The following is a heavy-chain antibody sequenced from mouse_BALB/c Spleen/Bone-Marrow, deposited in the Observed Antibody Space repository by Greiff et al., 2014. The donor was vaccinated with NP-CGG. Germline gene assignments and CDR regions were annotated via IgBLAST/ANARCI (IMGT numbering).Heavy chain of an antibody. CDR1: GYAFTDYL. CDR3: ARYDGYFDY. J-gene: IGHJ2*01. Sequence: QVQLQQPGAELVRPGTSVKVSCKASGYAFTDYLMERLKQRPGQGLEWIGVINPGSGSTNYNEKFKDKATLTADKSSSTAYMQLSSLTSDDSAVYFCARYDGYFDYWGQGTILTVSS. D-gene: IGHD2-3*01. CDR2: INPGSGST. V-gene: IGHV1-54*01.